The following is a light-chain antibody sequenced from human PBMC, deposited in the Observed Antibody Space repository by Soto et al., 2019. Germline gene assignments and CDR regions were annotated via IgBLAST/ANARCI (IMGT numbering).Light chain of an antibody. Sequence: EIVMTQSPATLSVSPGERATLSCRASQRVSSYLAWYQQKPGQAPRLLIYGAFTRATGMPARFSGSGSGTEFTLTISSLQSEDFAVYYCQQYNDWPRTFGQGTKVEIK. V-gene: IGKV3-15*01. CDR1: QRVSSY. CDR2: GAF. CDR3: QQYNDWPRT. J-gene: IGKJ1*01.